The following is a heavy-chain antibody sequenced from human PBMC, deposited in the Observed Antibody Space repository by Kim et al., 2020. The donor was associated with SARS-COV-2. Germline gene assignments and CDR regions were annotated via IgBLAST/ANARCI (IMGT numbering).Heavy chain of an antibody. J-gene: IGHJ4*02. D-gene: IGHD3-10*01. CDR1: GFIFSKYG. V-gene: IGHV3-30*18. CDR3: AKPSSSGSYYLYYFDY. CDR2: ISIDGSYQ. Sequence: SLRLSCAASGFIFSKYGMHWVRQAPGKGLEWVATISIDGSYQYYGDSVKGRFTISRDISQNTLYLQMNSLRAEDTAVYYCAKPSSSGSYYLYYFDYWGQGTLVIVSS.